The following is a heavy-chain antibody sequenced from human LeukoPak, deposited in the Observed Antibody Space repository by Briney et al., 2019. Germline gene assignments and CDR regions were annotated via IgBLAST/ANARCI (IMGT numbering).Heavy chain of an antibody. Sequence: ASVKVSCKASGYTFTGYYMHWVRQAPGQGVEWMGWINPNSGGTNYAQKFQGRVTMTRDTSISTAYMELSRLRSDDTAVYYCARVGYCTNGVCSPIPYYYYYMDVWGKGTTVTVSS. V-gene: IGHV1-2*02. D-gene: IGHD2-8*01. J-gene: IGHJ6*03. CDR2: INPNSGGT. CDR1: GYTFTGYY. CDR3: ARVGYCTNGVCSPIPYYYYYMDV.